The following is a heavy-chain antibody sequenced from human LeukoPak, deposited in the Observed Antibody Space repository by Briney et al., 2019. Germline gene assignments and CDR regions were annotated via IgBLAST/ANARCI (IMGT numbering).Heavy chain of an antibody. J-gene: IGHJ4*02. Sequence: GGSLRLSCAASGFTFSNSNISWVRQAPGKGLEWLSYISSSSSIINYADSVKGRFTISRDNARNSLYLQMNSLRAEDTAVYYCATIWEGFSSSSHGYWGQGTLVTVSS. CDR2: ISSSSSII. V-gene: IGHV3-48*01. CDR3: ATIWEGFSSSSHGY. D-gene: IGHD6-6*01. CDR1: GFTFSNSN.